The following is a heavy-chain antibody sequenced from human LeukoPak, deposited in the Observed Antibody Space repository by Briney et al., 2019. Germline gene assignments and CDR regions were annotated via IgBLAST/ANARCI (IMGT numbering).Heavy chain of an antibody. J-gene: IGHJ4*02. D-gene: IGHD3-10*01. V-gene: IGHV5-51*01. CDR1: GYTFTHQW. Sequence: RGESLKISCNASGYTFTHQWIGWVRQKSGSGLEWMGIIYPRDSHTRCSASFQDHVSISADTSINTAYLAWSRLQAWDTAIYCCARHSDVIGAIWGEGTLVIVSS. CDR2: IYPRDSHT. CDR3: ARHSDVIGAI.